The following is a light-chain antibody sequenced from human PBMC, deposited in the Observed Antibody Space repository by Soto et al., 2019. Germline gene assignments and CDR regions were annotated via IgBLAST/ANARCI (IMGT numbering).Light chain of an antibody. J-gene: IGKJ2*01. CDR2: GAS. CDR3: QQYYSIPFT. V-gene: IGKV4-1*01. Sequence: DFVMTQAPDSLAVSLGERATINYKSSQSVLYNSNNKNHLGWFQQKPGHPPKLLIYGASFRPSGVPDRFSGSGSGTDFILTISSLQAEDVAVYYCQQYYSIPFTFGQGTKLEI. CDR1: QSVLYNSNNKNH.